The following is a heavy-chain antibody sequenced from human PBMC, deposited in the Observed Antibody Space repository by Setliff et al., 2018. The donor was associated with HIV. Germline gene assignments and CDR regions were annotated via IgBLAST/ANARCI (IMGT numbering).Heavy chain of an antibody. CDR1: GGSISSDY. D-gene: IGHD3-10*01. CDR3: ARDRAGWDGQVILYGLDIWGQGTKEYCQQ. J-gene: IGHJ1*01. CDR2: VYISGST. V-gene: IGHV4-4*07. Sequence: SETLSLTCTVSGGSISSDYWSWIRQPAGKGLEWIGRVYISGSTNYSPSLRSRVTMSVDTSKNQVSLKLSSVTAADTAVYYCARDRAGWDGQVILYGLDIWGQGTKEYCQQWGQGTLVTVS.